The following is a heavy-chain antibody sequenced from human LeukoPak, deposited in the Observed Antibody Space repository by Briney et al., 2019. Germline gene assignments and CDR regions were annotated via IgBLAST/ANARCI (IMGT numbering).Heavy chain of an antibody. D-gene: IGHD3-22*01. CDR3: ARDYYDSSGYLNLHY. V-gene: IGHV3-48*01. CDR2: ISSSSTI. Sequence: GGSLRLSCAASGFTFSSYSMNWVRQAPGKGLEWVSYISSSSTIYYADSAKGRFTISRDNAKNSLYLQMNSLRAEDTAVYYCARDYYDSSGYLNLHYWGQGTLVTVSS. J-gene: IGHJ4*02. CDR1: GFTFSSYS.